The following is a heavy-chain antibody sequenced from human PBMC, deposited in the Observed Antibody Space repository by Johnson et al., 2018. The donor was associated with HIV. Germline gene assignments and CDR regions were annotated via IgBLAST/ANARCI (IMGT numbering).Heavy chain of an antibody. J-gene: IGHJ3*02. Sequence: VQLVESGGGLVQPGRSLRLSCAASGFTFDDYAMHWVRQAPGKGLEWVSGLSWIGGNLGYADSVVGRFPISRDNARNSLYLQMNSLRPEDTALYYCAKDLDTTGEAPGVFDIWGQGTMVTVSS. D-gene: IGHD2-8*01. CDR3: AKDLDTTGEAPGVFDI. CDR2: LSWIGGNL. V-gene: IGHV3-9*01. CDR1: GFTFDDYA.